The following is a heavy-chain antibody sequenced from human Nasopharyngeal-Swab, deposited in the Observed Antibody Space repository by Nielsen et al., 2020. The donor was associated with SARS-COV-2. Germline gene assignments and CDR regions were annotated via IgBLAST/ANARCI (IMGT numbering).Heavy chain of an antibody. Sequence: GESLKISCAASGFTFSSYAMSWVRQAPGKGLEWVSAISGSGGSTYYADSVKGQFTISRDNSKNTLYLQMNSLRAEDTAVYYCAKDVVRGVRFYWGQGTLVTVSS. CDR3: AKDVVRGVRFY. CDR2: ISGSGGST. D-gene: IGHD3-10*01. V-gene: IGHV3-23*01. J-gene: IGHJ4*02. CDR1: GFTFSSYA.